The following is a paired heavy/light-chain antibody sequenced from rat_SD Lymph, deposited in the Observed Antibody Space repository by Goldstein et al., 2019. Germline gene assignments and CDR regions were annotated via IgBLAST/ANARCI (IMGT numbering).Light chain of an antibody. Sequence: DIQMTQSPSSMSVSLGDTVTLTCRASQDVGIYVSWFQQKPGKSPRRMIYRATTLADGVPSRFSGSRSGSDYSLTISSLESEDVADYLCLQFDEYPYTFGAGTKLELK. CDR1: QDVGIY. J-gene: IGKJ2-3*01. CDR2: RAT. V-gene: IGKV14S9*01. CDR3: LQFDEYPYT.
Heavy chain of an antibody. J-gene: IGHJ3*01. V-gene: IGHV7-7*01. D-gene: IGHD2-6*01. CDR1: GFTFTDFY. CDR2: IRTKANGYIT. CDR3: ALFPFAY. Sequence: EVKLLESGGGLVQPGGSMRLSCAASGFTFTDFYMNWIRQPAGKAPEWLGFIRTKANGYITEYNPSVRGRFTISRDKTQNILYLQMSTLKTEDTATYYCALFPFAYWGQGTLVTVSS.